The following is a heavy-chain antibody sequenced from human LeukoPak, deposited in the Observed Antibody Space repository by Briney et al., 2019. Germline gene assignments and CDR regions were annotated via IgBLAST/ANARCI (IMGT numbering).Heavy chain of an antibody. Sequence: SETLSLTCTVSGGSISSGDYYWSWIRQPPGKGLEWIGYTYYSGSTYYNPSLKNRVSISVETSKNQLSLNLSSVTAADTAVYYCARPYYYDSRIDPWGQGTLVTVSS. CDR3: ARPYYYDSRIDP. J-gene: IGHJ5*02. D-gene: IGHD3-22*01. CDR2: TYYSGST. CDR1: GGSISSGDYY. V-gene: IGHV4-30-4*01.